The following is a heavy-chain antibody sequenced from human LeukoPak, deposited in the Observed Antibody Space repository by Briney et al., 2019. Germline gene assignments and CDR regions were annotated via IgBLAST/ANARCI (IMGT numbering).Heavy chain of an antibody. D-gene: IGHD3-22*01. CDR3: ARAVGYDSSGYYSPGDY. CDR2: INPSGGST. V-gene: IGHV1-46*01. CDR1: GGTFSSYA. Sequence: ASVKVSCKASGGTFSSYAISWVRQAPGQGLEWMGIINPSGGSTSYAQKFQGRVTMTRDTSTSTVYMELSSLRSEDTAVYYCARAVGYDSSGYYSPGDYWGQGTLVTVSS. J-gene: IGHJ4*02.